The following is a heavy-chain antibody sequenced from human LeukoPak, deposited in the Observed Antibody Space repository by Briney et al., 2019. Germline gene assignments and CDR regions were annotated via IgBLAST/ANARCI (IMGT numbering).Heavy chain of an antibody. D-gene: IGHD4-17*01. CDR3: ARGKGLTTVTTWYYYYYGMDV. V-gene: IGHV4-39*01. CDR2: IYYSGST. Sequence: PSETLSLTCTVSGGSISSSSYYWGWIRQPPGKGLEWIGSIYYSGSTYYNPSLKSRVTISVDTSKNQFSLKLSSVTAADTAVYYCARGKGLTTVTTWYYYYYGMDVWGQGTTVTVSS. CDR1: GGSISSSSYY. J-gene: IGHJ6*02.